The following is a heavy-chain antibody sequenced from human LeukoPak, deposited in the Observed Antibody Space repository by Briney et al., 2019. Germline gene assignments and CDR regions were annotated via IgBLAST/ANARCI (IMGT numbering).Heavy chain of an antibody. CDR2: INSGNGNT. V-gene: IGHV1-3*01. J-gene: IGHJ6*02. CDR1: GYTFSTYP. Sequence: ASVKVSCKASGYTFSTYPMNWVRQAPGQRLEWMGWINSGNGNTKYSQKFQGRVTITRDTSASTAYMGLSSLRSEDTAVYYCARGPSIVVVPAARIYYYYGMDVWGQGTTVTVSS. D-gene: IGHD2-2*01. CDR3: ARGPSIVVVPAARIYYYYGMDV.